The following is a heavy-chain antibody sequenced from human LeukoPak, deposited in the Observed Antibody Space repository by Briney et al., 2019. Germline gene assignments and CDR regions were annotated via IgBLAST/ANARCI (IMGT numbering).Heavy chain of an antibody. CDR2: IIPTFGTA. D-gene: IGHD3-3*01. Sequence: GSSVKVSCKASGGTFSSYAISWVRQAPGQGLEWMGGIIPTFGTANYAQKFQGRVAITADESTSTAYMELSSLRSEDTAVYYCVPFGVVITPFILFEWGQGTLVTVSS. CDR1: GGTFSSYA. V-gene: IGHV1-69*01. CDR3: VPFGVVITPFILFE. J-gene: IGHJ4*02.